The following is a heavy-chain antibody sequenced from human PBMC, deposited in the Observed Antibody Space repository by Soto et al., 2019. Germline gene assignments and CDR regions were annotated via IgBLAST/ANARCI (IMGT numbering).Heavy chain of an antibody. CDR1: GFTFSSYS. Sequence: PGGSLRLSCAASGFTFSSYSMNWVRQAPGKGLEWVSSISSSSSYIYYADSVKGRFTISRDNAKNSLYLQMNSLRAEDTAVYYCAREIGWDSSAQKYYGMDVWGQGTTVTVSS. D-gene: IGHD3-22*01. CDR2: ISSSSSYI. J-gene: IGHJ6*02. CDR3: AREIGWDSSAQKYYGMDV. V-gene: IGHV3-21*01.